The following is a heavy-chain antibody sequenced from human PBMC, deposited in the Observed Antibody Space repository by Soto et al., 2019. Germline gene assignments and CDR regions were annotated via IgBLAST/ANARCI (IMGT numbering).Heavy chain of an antibody. V-gene: IGHV1-3*01. J-gene: IGHJ1*01. Sequence: QVQLVQSGAEVKKPGASVKVSCKASGYTFTSYAMHWVRQAPGQRLEWMGWINAGNGNTKYSQKFQGRVTITRDTSASPAYMELSSLSSEDTAVYYWASHRGGQWLEYFQHWGQGTLVTVSS. CDR1: GYTFTSYA. CDR3: ASHRGGQWLEYFQH. CDR2: INAGNGNT. D-gene: IGHD6-19*01.